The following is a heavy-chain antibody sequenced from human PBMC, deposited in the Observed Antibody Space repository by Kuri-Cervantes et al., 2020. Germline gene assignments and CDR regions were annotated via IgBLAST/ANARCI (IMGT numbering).Heavy chain of an antibody. J-gene: IGHJ3*02. D-gene: IGHD3-16*02. Sequence: SETLSLXCAVSGYSXSSGYYXGWXXXPPGKXLEXXGSIYHSGSTYYNPSLXSRVTISVDTSKNQFSXXLSSVTAADTAVYYCARGVTVDAFDIWGQGTMVTVSS. CDR3: ARGVTVDAFDI. CDR1: GYSXSSGYY. V-gene: IGHV4-38-2*01. CDR2: IYHSGST.